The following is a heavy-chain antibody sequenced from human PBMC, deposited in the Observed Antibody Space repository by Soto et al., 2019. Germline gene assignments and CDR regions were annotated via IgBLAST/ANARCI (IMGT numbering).Heavy chain of an antibody. CDR2: INHSGSS. J-gene: IGHJ5*02. CDR3: ARHWLQSWFDP. D-gene: IGHD4-4*01. V-gene: IGHV4-34*01. CDR1: GGSFSDFY. Sequence: SETLSLTCAVYGGSFSDFYWTWIRQLPGKGLEWIGEINHSGSSYYNPSLKSRVTISVDTSKNQFSLKLSSVTAADTAVYYCARHWLQSWFDPWGQGTLVTVSS.